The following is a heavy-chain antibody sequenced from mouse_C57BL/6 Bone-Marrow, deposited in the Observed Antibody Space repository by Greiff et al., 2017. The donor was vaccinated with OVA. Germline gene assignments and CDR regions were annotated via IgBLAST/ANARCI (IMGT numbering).Heavy chain of an antibody. CDR2: ISDGGSYT. CDR3: ASDGPYYGYDVLAY. J-gene: IGHJ3*01. D-gene: IGHD2-9*01. V-gene: IGHV5-4*03. CDR1: GFTFSSYA. Sequence: EVKVEESGGGLVKPGGSLKLSCAASGFTFSSYAMSWVRQTPEKRLEWVATISDGGSYTYYPDNVKGRFTISRDNAKNNLYLQMSHLKSEDTAMYYCASDGPYYGYDVLAYWGQGTLVTVSA.